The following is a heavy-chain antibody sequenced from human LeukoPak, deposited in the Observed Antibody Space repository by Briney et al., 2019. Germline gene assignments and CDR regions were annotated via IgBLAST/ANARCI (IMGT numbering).Heavy chain of an antibody. J-gene: IGHJ5*02. Sequence: GASVKVSCKASGYTFTGYYMHWVRQAPGQGLEWMGRINPNSGGTNYAQKFQGRVTMTRDTSISTACMELSRLRSDDTAVYYCARSRDGYNYWFDPWGQGTLVTVSS. CDR3: ARSRDGYNYWFDP. D-gene: IGHD5-24*01. V-gene: IGHV1-2*06. CDR2: INPNSGGT. CDR1: GYTFTGYY.